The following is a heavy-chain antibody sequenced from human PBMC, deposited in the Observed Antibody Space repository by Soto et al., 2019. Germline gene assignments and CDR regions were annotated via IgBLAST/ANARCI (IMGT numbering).Heavy chain of an antibody. J-gene: IGHJ4*02. Sequence: QITLKESGPTLVKPTQTLTLTCTFSGFSLSTSGVGVVWLRQPPGKALEWLALVYWDDDNRYSPSLKSRLTITQDTSKNQVVLTMNNMDHVDTATYYCAHSSSRWPLGYWGQGALVTVSS. V-gene: IGHV2-5*02. CDR2: VYWDDDN. CDR3: AHSSSRWPLGY. D-gene: IGHD4-17*01. CDR1: GFSLSTSGVG.